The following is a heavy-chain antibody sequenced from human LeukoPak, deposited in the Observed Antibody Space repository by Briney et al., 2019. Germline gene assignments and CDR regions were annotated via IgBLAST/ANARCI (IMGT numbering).Heavy chain of an antibody. J-gene: IGHJ4*02. Sequence: SETLSLTCTVSGGSISSYYWSWIRQPPGKGLEWIGYIYYSGSTNYNPSLKSRVTISVDTSKNQFSLKLSSVTAADTAVYYCARRYYDSSGYYYGVLDYWGQGTLVTVSS. CDR3: ARRYYDSSGYYYGVLDY. D-gene: IGHD3-22*01. V-gene: IGHV4-59*08. CDR2: IYYSGST. CDR1: GGSISSYY.